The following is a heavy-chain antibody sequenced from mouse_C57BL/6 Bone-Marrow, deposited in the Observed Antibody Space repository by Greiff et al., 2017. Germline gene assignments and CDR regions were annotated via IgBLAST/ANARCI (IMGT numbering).Heavy chain of an antibody. CDR3: ARDFYWYFDV. Sequence: GMLVESGGGLVKPGGSLKLSCAASGFTFSSYAMSWVRQTPEKRLEWVATISDGGSYTYYPDNVKGRFTISRDNAKNNLYLQMSHLKSEDTAMYYCARDFYWYFDVWGTGTTVTVSS. CDR2: ISDGGSYT. J-gene: IGHJ1*03. V-gene: IGHV5-4*03. CDR1: GFTFSSYA.